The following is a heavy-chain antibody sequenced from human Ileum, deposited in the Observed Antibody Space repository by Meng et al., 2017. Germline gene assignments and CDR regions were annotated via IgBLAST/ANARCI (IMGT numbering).Heavy chain of an antibody. CDR3: ARHGGYYQGF. J-gene: IGHJ4*02. V-gene: IGHV4-4*02. Sequence: QGQLQESVPGLVKPSGTLSLTCAVSSGSITSDTYWSWVRLPPGKGLEWIGQISHSGSTFYNPSLKSRVTMSVDKSKSQFSLMLTSVTAADTAVYYCARHGGYYQGFWGQGTLVTVSS. D-gene: IGHD4-23*01. CDR1: SGSITSDTY. CDR2: ISHSGST.